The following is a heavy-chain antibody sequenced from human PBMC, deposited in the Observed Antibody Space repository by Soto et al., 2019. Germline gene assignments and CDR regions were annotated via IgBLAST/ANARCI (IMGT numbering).Heavy chain of an antibody. Sequence: LSLPCTVSGGSISSYYWIWIRQPPGKGLEWIGYIYYSGSTNYNPSLKSRVTISVDTSKNQFSLKLSSVTAADTAVYYCARVDPNYYDSSGYYPYFDYWGQGTLVTVSS. CDR3: ARVDPNYYDSSGYYPYFDY. J-gene: IGHJ4*02. V-gene: IGHV4-59*01. D-gene: IGHD3-22*01. CDR1: GGSISSYY. CDR2: IYYSGST.